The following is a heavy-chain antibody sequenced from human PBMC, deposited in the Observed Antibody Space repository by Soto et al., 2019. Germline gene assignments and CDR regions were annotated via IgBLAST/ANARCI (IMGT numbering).Heavy chain of an antibody. Sequence: GASVKVSCKASGYTFTGYYMHWVRQAPGQGLERMGWINPNSGGTNYAQKFQGWVTMTRDTSISTAYMELSRLRSDDTAVYYCARDHSSSWDYYYYYGMDVWGQGTTVTVSS. D-gene: IGHD6-13*01. CDR3: ARDHSSSWDYYYYYGMDV. V-gene: IGHV1-2*04. CDR1: GYTFTGYY. J-gene: IGHJ6*02. CDR2: INPNSGGT.